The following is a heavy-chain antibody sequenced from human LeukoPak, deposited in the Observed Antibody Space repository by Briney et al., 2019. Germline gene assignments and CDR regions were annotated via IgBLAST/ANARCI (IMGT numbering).Heavy chain of an antibody. D-gene: IGHD2-2*01. Sequence: GESLRISCKGSGYSFTSYWISWVRQMPGNGLEWMGRIDPSDSYTNYSPSFQGHVTISADKSISTAYLQWSSLKASDTAMYYCARDIVVVPAAMNYYYGMDVWGKGTTVTVSS. V-gene: IGHV5-10-1*01. J-gene: IGHJ6*04. CDR1: GYSFTSYW. CDR3: ARDIVVVPAAMNYYYGMDV. CDR2: IDPSDSYT.